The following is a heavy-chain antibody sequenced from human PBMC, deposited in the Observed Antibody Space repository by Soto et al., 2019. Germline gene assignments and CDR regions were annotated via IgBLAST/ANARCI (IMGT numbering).Heavy chain of an antibody. J-gene: IGHJ5*02. CDR2: IYYSGST. CDR1: GGSISSSSYY. Sequence: SETLSLTCTVSGGSISSSSYYWGWIRQPPGKGLEWIGSIYYSGSTYYNPSLKSRVTISVDTSKNQFSLKLSSVTAADTAVYYCARHREVYYYDSSGYYFLNWFDPWGQGTLVTVSS. D-gene: IGHD3-22*01. V-gene: IGHV4-39*01. CDR3: ARHREVYYYDSSGYYFLNWFDP.